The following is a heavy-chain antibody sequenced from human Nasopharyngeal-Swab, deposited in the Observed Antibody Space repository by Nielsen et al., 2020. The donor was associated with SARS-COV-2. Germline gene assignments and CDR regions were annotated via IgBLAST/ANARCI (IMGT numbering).Heavy chain of an antibody. CDR3: ARTYYYDSSGYYYVWFDP. D-gene: IGHD3-22*01. V-gene: IGHV3-11*01. CDR2: ISSSGSTI. Sequence: GGSLRLSWAASGFTFSDYYMSWIRQVPGKGLEWVSYISSSGSTIYYADSVKGRFTISRDNAKNSLYLQMNSLRAEDTAVYYCARTYYYDSSGYYYVWFDPWGQGTLVTVSS. J-gene: IGHJ5*02. CDR1: GFTFSDYY.